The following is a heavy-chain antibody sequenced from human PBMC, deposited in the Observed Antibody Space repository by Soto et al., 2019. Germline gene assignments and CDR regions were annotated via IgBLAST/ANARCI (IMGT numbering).Heavy chain of an antibody. J-gene: IGHJ4*02. CDR3: ARPGYGGFDY. D-gene: IGHD3-10*01. V-gene: IGHV1-2*02. CDR2: INPNSGGT. CDR1: GYTFTGYY. Sequence: GSVKVSCKASGYTFTGYYMHWVRQAPGQGLEWMVWINPNSGGTNYEQKFQGRVTMTRDTSISTAYMELSSLRSEDTAVYYCARPGYGGFDYWGQGTLVTVSS.